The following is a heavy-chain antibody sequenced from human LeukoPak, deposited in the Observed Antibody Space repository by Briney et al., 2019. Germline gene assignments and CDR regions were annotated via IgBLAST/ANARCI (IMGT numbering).Heavy chain of an antibody. Sequence: AGGSLSLSCAASGFIFSNYAMSWVRQVPGRGLEWVSTISSRGDSTYVADSVKGRFTISRDNSKNSLYLQMNTVRAEDTAVYYCVKGPRPDITVAHTVENWGQGTLVTVSS. CDR3: VKGPRPDITVAHTVEN. V-gene: IGHV3-23*01. CDR1: GFIFSNYA. D-gene: IGHD6-19*01. J-gene: IGHJ4*02. CDR2: ISSRGDST.